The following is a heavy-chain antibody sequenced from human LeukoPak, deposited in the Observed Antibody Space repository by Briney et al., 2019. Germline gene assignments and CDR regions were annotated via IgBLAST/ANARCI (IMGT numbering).Heavy chain of an antibody. Sequence: SETLALTCTVSGGSVSSGSYYWSWIRQPPGKGREWIGYIYYSGSTNYNPSLKSRVTISVDTSKNQFSLKLSSVTAADKAVYYCARYSGSYYGENYFDYWGQGTLVTVSS. CDR3: ARYSGSYYGENYFDY. V-gene: IGHV4-61*01. D-gene: IGHD1-26*01. CDR1: GGSVSSGSYY. J-gene: IGHJ4*02. CDR2: IYYSGST.